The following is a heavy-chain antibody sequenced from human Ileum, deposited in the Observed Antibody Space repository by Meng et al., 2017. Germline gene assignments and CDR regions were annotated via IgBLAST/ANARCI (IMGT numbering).Heavy chain of an antibody. CDR2: ICGRADYA. D-gene: IGHD7-27*01. J-gene: IGHJ4*02. Sequence: GESLKISCAGSGFSFSTFAMTWVRQAPGKGQEWVSPICGRADYAENADIVKGRVTVSRDTSKNTLYLQMNRLRADDTAVHYCARDPARTGDYDYFDYWGQGTLVTVSS. CDR1: GFSFSTFA. CDR3: ARDPARTGDYDYFDY. V-gene: IGHV3-23*01.